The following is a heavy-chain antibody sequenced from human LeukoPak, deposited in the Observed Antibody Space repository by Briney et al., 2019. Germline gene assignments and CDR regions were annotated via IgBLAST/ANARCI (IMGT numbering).Heavy chain of an antibody. CDR1: GFTFSTFD. J-gene: IGHJ4*02. V-gene: IGHV3-23*01. CDR2: ISGAGGTT. D-gene: IGHD3-22*01. Sequence: AVSLRLSCAASGFTFSTFDMSWVRQAPGKGLQWVSTISGAGGTTLFADSVKGRFSISRDNTNNKVFLKMNSLRVEDTAVYYCAKASDFDSSGFPIDVFDFWGQGLLVSVAS. CDR3: AKASDFDSSGFPIDVFDF.